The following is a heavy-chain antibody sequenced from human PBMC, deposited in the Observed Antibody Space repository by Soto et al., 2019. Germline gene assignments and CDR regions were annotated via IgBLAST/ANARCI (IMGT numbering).Heavy chain of an antibody. V-gene: IGHV4-59*01. J-gene: IGHJ3*02. CDR1: TGSITNYY. D-gene: IGHD2-15*01. CDR3: ARVRSAATPYDAFDI. CDR2: KSDSGNT. Sequence: PSETLSLTCTVSTGSITNYYWSWIRQPPGKGLEWIGDKSDSGNTYYNPPLKSRVTLSLDTSRNQFSLKLSSVTTADTAIYYCARVRSAATPYDAFDIWGRGTVVTVSS.